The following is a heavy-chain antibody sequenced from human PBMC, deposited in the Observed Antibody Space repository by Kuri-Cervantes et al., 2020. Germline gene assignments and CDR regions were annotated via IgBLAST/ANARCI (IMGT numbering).Heavy chain of an antibody. Sequence: GESLKISCAASGFTFSSYWMSWVRQAPGKGLEWVANIKQDGSEKYYVDSVKGRFTISRDNAKNSLYLQMNSLRAEDTAVYYCAKDVLMVYATPYGMDVWGQGTTVTVSS. CDR2: IKQDGSEK. V-gene: IGHV3-7*01. CDR1: GFTFSSYW. CDR3: AKDVLMVYATPYGMDV. D-gene: IGHD2-8*01. J-gene: IGHJ6*02.